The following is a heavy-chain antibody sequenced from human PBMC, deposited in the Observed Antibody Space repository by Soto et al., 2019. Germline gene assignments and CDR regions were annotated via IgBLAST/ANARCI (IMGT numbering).Heavy chain of an antibody. CDR1: GFTFSGYA. D-gene: IGHD3-10*01. Sequence: PVGSLRLSCAASGFTFSGYARSWISQAPGKGLEWVSIITSDGRTYYADSVKGRFTISRDNSKNTLYLQMNSLRAEDTAVYYCAKAAVRGALDPWGQGTLVTVSS. J-gene: IGHJ5*02. CDR3: AKAAVRGALDP. CDR2: ITSDGRT. V-gene: IGHV3-23*01.